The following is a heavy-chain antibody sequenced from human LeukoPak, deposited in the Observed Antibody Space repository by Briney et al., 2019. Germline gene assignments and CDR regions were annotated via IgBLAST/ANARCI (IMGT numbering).Heavy chain of an antibody. CDR3: ARADGYNLYYFDY. CDR2: INPNSGDT. D-gene: IGHD5-24*01. Sequence: ASVKVSCKASGYTFTGYYMHWVRQAPGQGLEWMGWINPNSGDTNYAQKFQGRVTMTRDTSISTAYMELSRLRSDDTAVYYCARADGYNLYYFDYWGQGTLVTVSS. J-gene: IGHJ4*02. V-gene: IGHV1-2*02. CDR1: GYTFTGYY.